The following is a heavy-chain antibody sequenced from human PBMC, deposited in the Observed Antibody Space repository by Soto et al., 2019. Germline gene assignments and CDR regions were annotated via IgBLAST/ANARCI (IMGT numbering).Heavy chain of an antibody. CDR1: GFTFSSYW. CDR3: GRESFGVVRNTGFAP. Sequence: GGSLRLSCAASGFTFSSYWMSWVRQAPGKGLEWVANIKQDGSEKYYVDSVKGRFTISRDNAKNSLYLQMNSLRAEDTAVYYRGRESFGVVRNTGFAPWGQRTLVPVSS. V-gene: IGHV3-7*01. J-gene: IGHJ5*02. CDR2: IKQDGSEK. D-gene: IGHD3-3*01.